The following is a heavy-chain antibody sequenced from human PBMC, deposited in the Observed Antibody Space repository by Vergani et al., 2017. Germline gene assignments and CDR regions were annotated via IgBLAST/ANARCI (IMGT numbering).Heavy chain of an antibody. CDR2: IYPGDSDT. CDR3: ARDMLETTTYYYYGMDV. J-gene: IGHJ6*02. V-gene: IGHV5-51*03. Sequence: EVQLVQSGAEVKKPGESLKISCKGSGYSFTSYWIGWVRQMPGKGLEWMGIIYPGDSDTRYSPSFQGQVTISADKSISTAYLQWSSLKASDTAMYYCARDMLETTTYYYYGMDVWGQGTTVTVSS. D-gene: IGHD3-16*01. CDR1: GYSFTSYW.